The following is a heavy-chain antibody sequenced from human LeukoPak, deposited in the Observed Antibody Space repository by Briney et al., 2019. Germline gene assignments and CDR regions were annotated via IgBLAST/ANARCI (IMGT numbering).Heavy chain of an antibody. CDR1: GGSISSGGYS. CDR3: ARDSGLPDH. D-gene: IGHD3-10*01. V-gene: IGHV4-30-4*07. CDR2: IYYSGYT. Sequence: SETLSLTCAVSGGSISSGGYSWSWVRQPPGKGLEWIGHIYYSGYTSYNPSLKSRVTISIDTSKNQFSLKLSSVTAADTAVYYCARDSGLPDHWGQGILVTVSS. J-gene: IGHJ4*02.